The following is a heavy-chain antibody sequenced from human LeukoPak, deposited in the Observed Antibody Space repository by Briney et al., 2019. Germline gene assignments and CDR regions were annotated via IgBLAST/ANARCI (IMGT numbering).Heavy chain of an antibody. CDR1: GFTFSSYW. J-gene: IGHJ4*02. V-gene: IGHV3-23*01. CDR3: AKSPFDY. Sequence: GGSLRLSCAASGFTFSSYWMSWVRQAPGKGLEWVSSIGGSGADTYYADSVRGRVTITRDNSKSTLYLQMSSLRAEDTAVYYCAKSPFDYWGQGTPLTVSS. CDR2: IGGSGADT.